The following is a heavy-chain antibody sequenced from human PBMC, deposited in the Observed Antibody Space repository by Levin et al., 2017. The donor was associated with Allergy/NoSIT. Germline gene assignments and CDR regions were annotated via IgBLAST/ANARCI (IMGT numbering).Heavy chain of an antibody. CDR1: GFTFSDYY. D-gene: IGHD3-3*01. V-gene: IGHV3-11*01. CDR2: ISSSGSTI. Sequence: GGSLRLSCAASGFTFSDYYMSWIRQAPGKGLEWVSYISSSGSTIYYADSVKGRFTISRDNAKNSLYLQMNSLRAEDTAVYYCARVFWSGYPERGGMDVWGQGTTVTVSS. CDR3: ARVFWSGYPERGGMDV. J-gene: IGHJ6*02.